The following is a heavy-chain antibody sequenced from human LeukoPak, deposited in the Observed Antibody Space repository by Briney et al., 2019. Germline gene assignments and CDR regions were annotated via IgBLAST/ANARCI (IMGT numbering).Heavy chain of an antibody. Sequence: GGSLRLSCAASGFTFNTHGMHWVRQAQGKGLEWVALIWYDGSNDNYADSVKGRFTISRDNAKNSLYLQMNSLRAGDTAVYYCARGLQSAYWGQGTLVTVSS. CDR2: IWYDGSND. D-gene: IGHD4-11*01. J-gene: IGHJ4*02. CDR1: GFTFNTHG. V-gene: IGHV3-33*01. CDR3: ARGLQSAY.